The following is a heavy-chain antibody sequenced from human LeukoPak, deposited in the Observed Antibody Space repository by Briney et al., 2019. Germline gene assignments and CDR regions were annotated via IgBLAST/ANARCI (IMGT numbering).Heavy chain of an antibody. J-gene: IGHJ4*02. V-gene: IGHV1-18*01. D-gene: IGHD3-10*01. CDR1: GYTFTSYG. CDR3: ARSVYYYGSGSYYPGY. CDR2: ISAYNGNT. Sequence: GASVKVSCKASGYTFTSYGISWVRQAPGQGLEWMGWISAYNGNTNYAQKLQGRVTMTTDTSTSTAYMELRSLRFDDTAVYYCARSVYYYGSGSYYPGYWGQGTLVTVSS.